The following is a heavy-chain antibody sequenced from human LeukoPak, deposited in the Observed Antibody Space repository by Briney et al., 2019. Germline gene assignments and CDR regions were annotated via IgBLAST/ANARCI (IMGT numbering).Heavy chain of an antibody. V-gene: IGHV3-33*07. J-gene: IGHJ6*01. CDR3: AREVAPLYFHYGMDV. D-gene: IGHD2-21*01. CDR1: GFTFSRYW. CDR2: TWYDGRNN. Sequence: GGSLRLSCAASGFTFSRYWMTWVRQAPGKGLEWVAVTWYDGRNNYYAASVKGRFTISRDDSKTTVYLLMNSLRAEDTAVYYCAREVAPLYFHYGMDVWGEGTTVTVSS.